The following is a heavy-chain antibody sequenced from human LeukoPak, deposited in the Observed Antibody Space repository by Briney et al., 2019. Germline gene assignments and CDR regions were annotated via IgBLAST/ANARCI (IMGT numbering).Heavy chain of an antibody. CDR3: ARTGYCTSNSCYSANFYYMDV. Sequence: PGGSLTLSCPPYAFTFRSYRMRWVRQAPGKGLEWVGNIKEDANEEYYVESVRGRFIISRDNATNPLFLQMYSLRADDTAVYYCARTGYCTSNSCYSANFYYMDVWGKETTVAVSS. D-gene: IGHD2-2*03. V-gene: IGHV3-7*01. J-gene: IGHJ6*03. CDR1: AFTFRSYR. CDR2: IKEDANEE.